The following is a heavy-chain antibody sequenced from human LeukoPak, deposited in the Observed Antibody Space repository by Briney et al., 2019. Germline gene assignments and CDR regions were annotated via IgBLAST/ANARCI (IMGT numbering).Heavy chain of an antibody. Sequence: ASVKVSCKASGGTFNSYAISWVRQAPGQGLEWMGGIIPIFGTANYAQKFQGRVTITADESTSTAYMELSSLRSEDTAVYYCATRGSLAVAGQFDYWGQGTLVTVSS. CDR2: IIPIFGTA. CDR3: ATRGSLAVAGQFDY. CDR1: GGTFNSYA. D-gene: IGHD6-19*01. V-gene: IGHV1-69*13. J-gene: IGHJ4*02.